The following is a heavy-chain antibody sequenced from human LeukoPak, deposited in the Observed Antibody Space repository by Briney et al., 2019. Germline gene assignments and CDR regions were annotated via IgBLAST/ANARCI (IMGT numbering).Heavy chain of an antibody. CDR3: VPEGEASDTTMGHLNFDY. V-gene: IGHV4-39*01. Sequence: SETLSLTCTVSGGSISSTSYYWGWIRQPPGKGLEWIGSVYYSGTTYSNPFLKSRVTISVDTSKNQFSLKLTSATAADTPVYYCVPEGEASDTTMGHLNFDYWGPGTLDLVSS. CDR2: VYYSGTT. CDR1: GGSISSTSYY. J-gene: IGHJ4*02. D-gene: IGHD5-18*01.